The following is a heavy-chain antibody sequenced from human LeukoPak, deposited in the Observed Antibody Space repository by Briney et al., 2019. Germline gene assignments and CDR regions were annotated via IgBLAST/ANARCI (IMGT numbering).Heavy chain of an antibody. Sequence: GGSLRLSCAASGFTFSSYSMNWVRQAPGKGLEWVSSISSSSNYIYYADSVKGRFTISRDNAKNSLYLQMNSLRAEDTAVYYCASASSQVGEGDYWGQGTLVTVSS. J-gene: IGHJ4*02. CDR2: ISSSSNYI. CDR3: ASASSQVGEGDY. V-gene: IGHV3-21*01. D-gene: IGHD2-15*01. CDR1: GFTFSSYS.